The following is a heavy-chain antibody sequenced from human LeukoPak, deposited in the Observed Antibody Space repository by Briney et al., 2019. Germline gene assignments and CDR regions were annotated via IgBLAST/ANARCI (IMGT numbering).Heavy chain of an antibody. CDR3: ARYYCSGGSCHGSYYFDY. Sequence: GESLKISCKGSGYSFTSYWIGWVRQMPGKGLEWMGIIYPGDSDTRYSPSFQGQVTISADKSISTAYLQWSSLKDSDTAMYYCARYYCSGGSCHGSYYFDYWGQGTLVTVSS. CDR1: GYSFTSYW. V-gene: IGHV5-51*01. CDR2: IYPGDSDT. D-gene: IGHD2-15*01. J-gene: IGHJ4*02.